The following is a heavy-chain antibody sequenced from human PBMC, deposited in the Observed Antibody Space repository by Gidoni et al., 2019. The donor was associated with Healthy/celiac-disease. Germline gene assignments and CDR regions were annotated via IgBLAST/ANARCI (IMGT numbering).Heavy chain of an antibody. Sequence: EVQLLEYGGGLVQPGGSLRLSCAAAGFTFSSYAMSWVRQAPGKGLEWVSAISGSGGSTYYADSVKGRFTISRDNSKNTLYLQMNSLRAEDTAVYYCAKGSEMATIDDYWGQGTLVTVSS. D-gene: IGHD5-12*01. V-gene: IGHV3-23*01. CDR2: ISGSGGST. J-gene: IGHJ4*02. CDR3: AKGSEMATIDDY. CDR1: GFTFSSYA.